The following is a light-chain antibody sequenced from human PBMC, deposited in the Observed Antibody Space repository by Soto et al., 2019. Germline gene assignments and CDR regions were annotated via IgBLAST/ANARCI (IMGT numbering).Light chain of an antibody. CDR2: DTS. CDR3: QQSYSTPPIT. J-gene: IGKJ5*01. Sequence: EIVLTQSPATLSLSPGERATLSCRASQSVSSYLAWYQQKPGQAPRLLIYDTSTRATGIPARFSGSGSGTDFTLTISSLQPEDFATYYCQQSYSTPPITFGQGTRLEIK. CDR1: QSVSSY. V-gene: IGKV3-11*01.